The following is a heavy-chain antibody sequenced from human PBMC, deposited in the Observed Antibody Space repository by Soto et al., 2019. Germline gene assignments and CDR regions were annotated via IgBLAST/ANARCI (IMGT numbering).Heavy chain of an antibody. CDR2: IRSKAYGGTT. D-gene: IGHD2-2*01. CDR3: TREECHISVVVPAAICWFDP. J-gene: IGHJ5*02. Sequence: GGSLRLSCTASGFTFGDYAMSWFRQAPGKGLEWVGFIRSKAYGGTTEYAASVKGRFTISRDDSKSIAYLQMNSLKTEDTAVYYCTREECHISVVVPAAICWFDPWGQGTLVTVSS. V-gene: IGHV3-49*03. CDR1: GFTFGDYA.